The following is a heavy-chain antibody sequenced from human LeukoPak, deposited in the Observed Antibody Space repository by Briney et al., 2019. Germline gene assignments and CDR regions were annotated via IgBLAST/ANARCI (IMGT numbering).Heavy chain of an antibody. CDR3: ARGSGAWFGELFQKSASSRLGWFDP. CDR1: GGSFSGYY. J-gene: IGHJ5*02. D-gene: IGHD3-10*01. Sequence: SETLSLTCAVYGGSFSGYYWSWIRQPPGKGLEWIGEVNHSGSTNYNPSLKSRVTISVDTSKNQFSLKLSSVTAADTAVYYCARGSGAWFGELFQKSASSRLGWFDPWGQGTLVTVSS. V-gene: IGHV4-34*01. CDR2: VNHSGST.